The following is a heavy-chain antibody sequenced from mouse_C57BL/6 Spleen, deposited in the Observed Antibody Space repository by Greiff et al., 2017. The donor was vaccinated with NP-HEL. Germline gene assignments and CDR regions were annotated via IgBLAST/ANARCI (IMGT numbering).Heavy chain of an antibody. J-gene: IGHJ1*03. CDR3: ARDGLLRYFDV. CDR2: IDPNSGGT. V-gene: IGHV1-72*01. Sequence: QVQLQQPGAELVKPGASVKLSCKASGYTFTSYWMHWVKQRPGRGLEWIGRIDPNSGGTKYNEKFKSKATLTVDKPSSTAYMKLSSLTSEDSAVYYCARDGLLRYFDVWGTGTTVTVSS. D-gene: IGHD2-3*01. CDR1: GYTFTSYW.